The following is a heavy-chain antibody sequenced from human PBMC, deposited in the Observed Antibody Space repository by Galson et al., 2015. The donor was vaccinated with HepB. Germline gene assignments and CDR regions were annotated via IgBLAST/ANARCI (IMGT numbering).Heavy chain of an antibody. CDR2: IYSGPGSA. CDR3: ARPHDSSGYHYWYFDL. V-gene: IGHV3-53*01. J-gene: IGHJ2*01. D-gene: IGHD3-22*01. Sequence: SLRLSCAASGFTVSKHYMSWVRQAPGKGLEWVSVIYSGPGSAYNADSVKGRFTISRDNSRNTLYLQMNSLKASDTAKYYCARPHDSSGYHYWYFDLWGRGTLVTVSS. CDR1: GFTVSKHY.